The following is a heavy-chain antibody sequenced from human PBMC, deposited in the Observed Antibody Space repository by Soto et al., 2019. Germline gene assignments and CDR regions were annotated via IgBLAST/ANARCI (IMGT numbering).Heavy chain of an antibody. CDR1: GVSINSDDYY. D-gene: IGHD6-6*01. CDR3: ARDRSNSPDYFDY. J-gene: IGHJ4*02. CDR2: IYYNGRT. V-gene: IGHV4-30-4*01. Sequence: LSLTCTVSGVSINSDDYYWTWIRQPPGKGLEWIGYIYYNGRTSYNPSLQSRVTISIDTSNNHFSLKLNSVSAADSAVYYCARDRSNSPDYFDYWGQGTLVTVSS.